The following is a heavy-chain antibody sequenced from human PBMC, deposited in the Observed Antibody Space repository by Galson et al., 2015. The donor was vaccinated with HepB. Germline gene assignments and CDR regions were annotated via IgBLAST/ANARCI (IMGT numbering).Heavy chain of an antibody. V-gene: IGHV3-21*01. D-gene: IGHD6-13*01. Sequence: SLRLSCAASGFTFSSYSMNWVRQAPGKGLEWVSSISSSSNYIYYADSVKGRFTISRDNAKNSLYLQMNSLGAEDTAVYYCAREPAAGDYYYYGMDVWGQGTTVTVSS. CDR1: GFTFSSYS. J-gene: IGHJ6*02. CDR3: AREPAAGDYYYYGMDV. CDR2: ISSSSNYI.